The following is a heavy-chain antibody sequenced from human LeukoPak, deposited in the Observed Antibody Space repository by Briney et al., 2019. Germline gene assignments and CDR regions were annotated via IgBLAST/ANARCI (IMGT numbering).Heavy chain of an antibody. CDR1: GFTFTRFW. J-gene: IGHJ4*02. D-gene: IGHD5-24*01. Sequence: GGSLRLSCAGSGFTFTRFWMHWVRQAPGKGLVWVSRINVEGTTTTYADSVEGRFTISRDENTLYLQMNHLRVDDTAVYYCTRGREEPFDYWGQGTLVTVSS. CDR2: INVEGTTT. CDR3: TRGREEPFDY. V-gene: IGHV3-74*01.